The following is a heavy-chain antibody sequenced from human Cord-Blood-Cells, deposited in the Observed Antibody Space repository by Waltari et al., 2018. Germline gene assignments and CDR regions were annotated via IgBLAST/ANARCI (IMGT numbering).Heavy chain of an antibody. J-gene: IGHJ4*02. V-gene: IGHV1-46*01. CDR1: GYTFTSYY. D-gene: IGHD5-18*01. CDR3: ARAPYVDTAMADY. Sequence: QVQLVQSGAEVKKPGASVKVSCKASGYTFTSYYMHWVRHAPGQGLEWMGIINPRGGSTSYGQKFQGRVTMTRDTSTSTVYMELSSLRSEDTAVYYCARAPYVDTAMADYWGQGTLVTVSS. CDR2: INPRGGST.